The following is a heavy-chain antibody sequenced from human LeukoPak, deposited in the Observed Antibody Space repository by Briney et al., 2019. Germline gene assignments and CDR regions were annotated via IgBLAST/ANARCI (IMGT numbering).Heavy chain of an antibody. CDR2: INHSGST. Sequence: SETLSLTCAVYGGSFSGYYWSWIRQPPGKGLEWIGEINHSGSTNYNPSLKSRVTISVDTSKNQFSLKLSSVTAADTAVHYCARGPDAFDIWGQGTMVTVSS. CDR1: GGSFSGYY. J-gene: IGHJ3*02. V-gene: IGHV4-34*01. CDR3: ARGPDAFDI.